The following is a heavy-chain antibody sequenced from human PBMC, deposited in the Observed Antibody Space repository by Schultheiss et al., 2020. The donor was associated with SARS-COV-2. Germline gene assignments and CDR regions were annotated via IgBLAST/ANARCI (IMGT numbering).Heavy chain of an antibody. CDR3: TPGRGVNTH. CDR1: GFIFGDYA. CDR2: IRSKAYGGTT. D-gene: IGHD1/OR15-1a*01. V-gene: IGHV3-49*03. J-gene: IGHJ4*02. Sequence: GGSLRLSCTASGFIFGDYALNWFRQAPGKGLEWVGFIRSKAYGGTTEYVASVKGRFIISRDDSKSIAYLQMNSLKTEDTAVYYCTPGRGVNTHWGQGTLVTVSS.